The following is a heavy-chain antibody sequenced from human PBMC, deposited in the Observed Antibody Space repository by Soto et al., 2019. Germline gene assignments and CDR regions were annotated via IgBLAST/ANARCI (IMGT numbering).Heavy chain of an antibody. CDR1: GYTFIGYY. V-gene: IGHV1-2*06. J-gene: IGHJ5*02. CDR2: MNPRSGDT. CDR3: GRDGVGATPLGWFDP. D-gene: IGHD1-26*01. Sequence: QVQLVQSGAEVKKPGASVKISCKASGYTFIGYYIHWVRQAPGQGLEWMGRMNPRSGDTTYAQKFQGRLTMTRDTSISTAYMELSSLTSDDTAVYSCGRDGVGATPLGWFDPWGQGSLVTVSS.